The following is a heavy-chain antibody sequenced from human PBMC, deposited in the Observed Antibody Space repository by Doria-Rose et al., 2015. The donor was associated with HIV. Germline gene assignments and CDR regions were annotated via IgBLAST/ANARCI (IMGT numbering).Heavy chain of an antibody. CDR2: IFSDDER. D-gene: IGHD6-13*01. J-gene: IGHJ4*02. CDR1: GVSLSSPGMG. V-gene: IGHV2-26*01. CDR3: ARIKSSRWYHKYYFDF. Sequence: QVTLKESGPVLVKPTETLTLTCTASGVSLSSPGMGVSWIRQPPGKALEWLANIFSDDERSYRPSLKSRLTISRGTSRCQVVLTMTDMDPVDTATYYCARIKSSRWYHKYYFDFWGQGTLVIVSA.